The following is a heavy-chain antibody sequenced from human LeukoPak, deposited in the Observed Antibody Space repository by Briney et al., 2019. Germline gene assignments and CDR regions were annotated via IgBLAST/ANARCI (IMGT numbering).Heavy chain of an antibody. J-gene: IGHJ5*02. CDR1: GGSINNYY. V-gene: IGHV4-59*01. Sequence: SETLSLTCTVSGGSINNYYWSWIRQPPGKGLEWIGYIYYNGSTNYNSSFKSRVTISVDTSKNQFSLRLSSVTAAGTAVYYCAIHVLGSTTRLGPWGQGTLVTVSS. CDR2: IYYNGST. CDR3: AIHVLGSTTRLGP. D-gene: IGHD2/OR15-2a*01.